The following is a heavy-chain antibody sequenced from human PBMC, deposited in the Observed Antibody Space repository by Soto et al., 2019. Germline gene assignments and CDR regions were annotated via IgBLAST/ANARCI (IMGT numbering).Heavy chain of an antibody. Sequence: QVQLVQSGAEVKKPGSSVKVSCKASGGTFSSYTISWVRQAPGQGREWMGRIIPILGIANYAQKFQGRVTITADKSTSTAYMELSSVRSEDAAVYYCARGGGVNGRGYAPWYYYYMDVWGKGTTVTVSS. CDR3: ARGGGVNGRGYAPWYYYYMDV. CDR1: GGTFSSYT. CDR2: IIPILGIA. V-gene: IGHV1-69*02. D-gene: IGHD5-12*01. J-gene: IGHJ6*03.